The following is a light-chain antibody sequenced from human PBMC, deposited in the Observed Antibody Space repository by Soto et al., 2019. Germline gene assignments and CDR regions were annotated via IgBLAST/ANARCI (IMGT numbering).Light chain of an antibody. V-gene: IGKV1-39*01. CDR2: GAS. Sequence: DIQMTQSPSSLSASVGDRVTITCRSSQRIFSYLNWYQQKPGKAPKLLIYGASNLQSGVPLRFSGSGSGTDFTLTISNVQPEDFATYYGQQSYSTPSITFGQGTRREIK. CDR3: QQSYSTPSIT. J-gene: IGKJ5*01. CDR1: QRIFSY.